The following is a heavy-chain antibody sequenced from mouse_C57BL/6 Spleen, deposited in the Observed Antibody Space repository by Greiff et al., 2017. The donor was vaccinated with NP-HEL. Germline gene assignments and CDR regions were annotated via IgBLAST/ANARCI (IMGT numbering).Heavy chain of an antibody. Sequence: EVKLVESGGGLVKPGGSLKLSCAASGFTFSDYGMHWVRQAPEKGLGGVAYISSGSSTIYYADTVKGRVTISRDNAKNTLFLQMTRLRAEDTAMYYCARGATPRFDYWGQGTTLTVSS. V-gene: IGHV5-17*01. CDR3: ARGATPRFDY. D-gene: IGHD1-1*01. CDR1: GFTFSDYG. CDR2: ISSGSSTI. J-gene: IGHJ2*01.